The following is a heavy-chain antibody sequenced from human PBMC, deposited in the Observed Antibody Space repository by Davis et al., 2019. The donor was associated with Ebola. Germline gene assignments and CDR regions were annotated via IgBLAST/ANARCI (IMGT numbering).Heavy chain of an antibody. D-gene: IGHD3-9*01. CDR2: INAGNGNT. CDR3: AVDILTGYYYYFDY. J-gene: IGHJ4*02. V-gene: IGHV1-3*01. CDR1: GYTLTSYA. Sequence: AASVQVSCKASGYTLTSYAMHWVRQAPGHRLEWLGWINAGNGNTKYSQKFQGRVTITRDTSASTAYMELSSLRSEDTAVYYCAVDILTGYYYYFDYWGQGTLVTVSS.